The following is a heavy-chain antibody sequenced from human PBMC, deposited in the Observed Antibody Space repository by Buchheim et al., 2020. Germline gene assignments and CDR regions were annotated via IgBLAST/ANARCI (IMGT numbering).Heavy chain of an antibody. CDR3: ARDYGDHDYGDYVSSYYYYGMDV. V-gene: IGHV3-7*01. Sequence: EVQLVESGGGLVQPGGSLRLSCAASGFTFSSYWMSWVRQAPGKGLEWVANIKQDGSEKYYVDSVKGRFTISRDNAKNSLYLQMNSPRAEDTAVYYCARDYGDHDYGDYVSSYYYYGMDVWGQGTT. J-gene: IGHJ6*02. D-gene: IGHD4-17*01. CDR2: IKQDGSEK. CDR1: GFTFSSYW.